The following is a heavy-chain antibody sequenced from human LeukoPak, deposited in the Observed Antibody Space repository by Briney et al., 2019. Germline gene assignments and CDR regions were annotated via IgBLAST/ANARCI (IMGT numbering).Heavy chain of an antibody. CDR1: GFTFSSYG. J-gene: IGHJ3*02. CDR2: ISYDGSNK. Sequence: GRSLRLSCAASGFTFSSYGMHWVRQAPGKGLEWVAAISYDGSNKYYADSVKGRFTISRDNSKNTLYLQMNSLRAEDTAVYYCAKVSEMATITDAFDTWGQGTMVTVSS. V-gene: IGHV3-30*18. CDR3: AKVSEMATITDAFDT. D-gene: IGHD5-24*01.